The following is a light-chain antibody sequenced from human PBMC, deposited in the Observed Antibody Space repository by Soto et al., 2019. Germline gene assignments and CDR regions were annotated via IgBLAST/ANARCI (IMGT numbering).Light chain of an antibody. CDR2: GAS. CDR3: QQYNNWART. CDR1: QSVSSN. V-gene: IGKV3-15*01. Sequence: EIVMTQSPATLSVSPGERATLSCRASQSVSSNLAWYQQKPGQAPRLLIYGASTRATGIPARFSGSGSGTDCTLTLSSLQSEYFAVYYCQQYNNWARTFGQGTKVEIK. J-gene: IGKJ1*01.